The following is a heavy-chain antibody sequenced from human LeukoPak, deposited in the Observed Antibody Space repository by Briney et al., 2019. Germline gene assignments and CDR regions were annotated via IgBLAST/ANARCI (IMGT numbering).Heavy chain of an antibody. J-gene: IGHJ4*02. D-gene: IGHD3-10*01. Sequence: PGGSLRLSCAASGFSFSRHQMGWVRQAPGKGLEWVAFISEDGGHTRDYPDSVGGRFTSSRDDAKKSLYLQMDSLTAEDTATYYCVRDWAPYGSHLDFWGQGTLVTVSS. CDR1: GFSFSRHQ. CDR3: VRDWAPYGSHLDF. CDR2: ISEDGGHTR. V-gene: IGHV3-48*03.